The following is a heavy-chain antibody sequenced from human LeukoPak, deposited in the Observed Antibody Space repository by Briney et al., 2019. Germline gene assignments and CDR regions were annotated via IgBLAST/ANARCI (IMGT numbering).Heavy chain of an antibody. CDR1: GGSISSYY. J-gene: IGHJ3*02. V-gene: IGHV4-4*07. Sequence: SETLSLTCTVSGGSISSYYWSWIRQPAGKGLEWIGRIYTSGSTNYNPSLKSRVTMSVDTSKNQFSLKLSSVTAADTAVYYCARDFAYYYDSSGMEDAFDIWGQGTMVTVSS. D-gene: IGHD3-22*01. CDR3: ARDFAYYYDSSGMEDAFDI. CDR2: IYTSGST.